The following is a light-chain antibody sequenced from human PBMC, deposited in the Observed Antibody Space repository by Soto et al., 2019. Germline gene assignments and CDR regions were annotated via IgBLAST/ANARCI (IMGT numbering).Light chain of an antibody. CDR2: GAS. Sequence: EIVLTQSPDTLSLSPGERATLSCRASQSVRSERLAWYQQKRGQAPTLLIYGASSRATGIPDRFSGSGSGTDFTLTISRLEPEDFAIYYCQQRSNWPGTFGQGTKVDIK. J-gene: IGKJ1*01. CDR1: QSVRSER. CDR3: QQRSNWPGT. V-gene: IGKV3D-20*02.